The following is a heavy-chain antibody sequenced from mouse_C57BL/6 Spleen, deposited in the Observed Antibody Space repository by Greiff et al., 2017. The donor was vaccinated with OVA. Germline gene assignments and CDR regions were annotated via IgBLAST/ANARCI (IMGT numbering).Heavy chain of an antibody. J-gene: IGHJ3*01. D-gene: IGHD2-1*01. CDR3: ARGVTGTY. Sequence: VQLQQSGAELVRPGASVKMSCKASGYTFTSYTMHWVKQRPGQGLEWIGYINPSSGYTKYNQKFKDKATLTADKSSSTAYMQLSSLTSEDSAVYYCARGVTGTYWGQGTLVTVSA. V-gene: IGHV1-4*01. CDR1: GYTFTSYT. CDR2: INPSSGYT.